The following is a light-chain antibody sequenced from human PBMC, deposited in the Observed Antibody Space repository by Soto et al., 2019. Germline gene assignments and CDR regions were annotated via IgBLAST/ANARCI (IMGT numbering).Light chain of an antibody. CDR1: SSNIGTGYD. V-gene: IGLV1-40*01. CDR2: GNN. CDR3: QSYDSSLSGWV. J-gene: IGLJ3*02. Sequence: HSVLTQPPSVSGAPGQRVTISCTGSSSNIGTGYDVYWYQQLPGTAPKLLIYGNNNRPPGVPDRFSGSKSGTSGSLAITGLQAEDEADYYCQSYDSSLSGWVFGGGTKLTVL.